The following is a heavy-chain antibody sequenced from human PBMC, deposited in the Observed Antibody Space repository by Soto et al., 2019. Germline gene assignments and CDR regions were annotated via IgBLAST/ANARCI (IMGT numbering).Heavy chain of an antibody. J-gene: IGHJ6*03. Sequence: AKLVQSATEVKEPGASMKVSCKASGYTFSSYGISWVRQAPGQGPEWMGWISGYKNNTNYPQKFQGKVTLTTDTSTSTAYMELRNLRSDDTAVYYCAKADSNYAGRFSYYYMDVWGNGTLVTVSS. CDR2: ISGYKNNT. D-gene: IGHD4-4*01. V-gene: IGHV1-18*01. CDR3: AKADSNYAGRFSYYYMDV. CDR1: GYTFSSYG.